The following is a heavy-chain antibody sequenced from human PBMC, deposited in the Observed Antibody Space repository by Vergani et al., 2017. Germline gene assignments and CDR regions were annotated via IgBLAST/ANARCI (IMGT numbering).Heavy chain of an antibody. D-gene: IGHD6-19*01. CDR2: ISYDGSNK. V-gene: IGHV3-30*04. CDR1: GFTFSSYA. Sequence: QVQLVESGGGVVQPGRSLRLSCAASGFTFSSYAMHWVRQAPGKGLEWVAVISYDGSNKYYADSVKGRFTISRDNSKNTLYLQMNSLRAEETAVYYCARESVAGFDYWGQGTLVTVSS. CDR3: ARESVAGFDY. J-gene: IGHJ4*02.